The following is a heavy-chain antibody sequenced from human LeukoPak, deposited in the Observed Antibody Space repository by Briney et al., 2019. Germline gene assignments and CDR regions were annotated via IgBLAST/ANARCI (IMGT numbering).Heavy chain of an antibody. CDR1: GYTFTGYY. CDR3: ARVSKQGITFGGVIAKGPYDAFDI. J-gene: IGHJ3*02. V-gene: IGHV1-2*04. Sequence: GASVKVSCKASGYTFTGYYMHWVRQAPGQGLEWMGWINPNSGGTNYAQKFQGWVTMTRDTSISTAYMELSRLRSDDTAVYYCARVSKQGITFGGVIAKGPYDAFDIWGQGTMVTVSS. CDR2: INPNSGGT. D-gene: IGHD3-16*02.